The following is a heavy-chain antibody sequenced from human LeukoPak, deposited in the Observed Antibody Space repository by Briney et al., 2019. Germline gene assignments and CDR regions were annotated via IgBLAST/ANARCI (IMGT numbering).Heavy chain of an antibody. J-gene: IGHJ4*02. CDR3: ARQTTGQSLVGFDY. CDR2: IYPADSDT. V-gene: IGHV5-51*01. Sequence: GESLKISCQVSGYIFTNYWIGWVRQMPGKGLESMGIIYPADSDTTYSPSFQGRVTLSADKATSTAYLQWSSLRASDTAMYYCARQTTGQSLVGFDYWGQGTLVTVPS. CDR1: GYIFTNYW. D-gene: IGHD6-19*01.